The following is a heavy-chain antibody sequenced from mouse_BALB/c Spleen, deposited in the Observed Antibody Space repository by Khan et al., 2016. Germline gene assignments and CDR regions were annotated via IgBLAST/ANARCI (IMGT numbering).Heavy chain of an antibody. J-gene: IGHJ3*01. CDR1: GYTFTNYG. Sequence: QIQLVQSGPELKKPGETVKISCKASGYTFTNYGMNWVKQAPGKGLKWMGWIDPYTGQPTYAADFKGRFAFSLETSANTAYLQINNLKNEDMGTDFCARIYYDYSWFAYCDQGTLITVST. D-gene: IGHD2-4*01. V-gene: IGHV9-1*02. CDR2: IDPYTGQP. CDR3: ARIYYDYSWFAY.